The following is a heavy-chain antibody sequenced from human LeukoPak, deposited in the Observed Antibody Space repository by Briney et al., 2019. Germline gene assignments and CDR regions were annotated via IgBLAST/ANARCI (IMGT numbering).Heavy chain of an antibody. CDR1: GFTLSNYC. J-gene: IGHJ4*02. V-gene: IGHV3-7*01. CDR3: ARGGSRSPVSVY. Sequence: SGGSLRLSCAASGFTLSNYCMNWVRQAPGKGLEWVSSIKQDGTEKFYVDSVKGRFTISRDNAKNSLYLQMNSLRAEDTAVYYCARGGSRSPVSVYWGQGALVTVST. CDR2: IKQDGTEK. D-gene: IGHD3-16*01.